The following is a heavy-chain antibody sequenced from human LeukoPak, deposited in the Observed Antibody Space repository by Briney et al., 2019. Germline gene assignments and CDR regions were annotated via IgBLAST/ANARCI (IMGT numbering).Heavy chain of an antibody. D-gene: IGHD3-22*01. J-gene: IGHJ4*02. CDR3: ARGYYYDSSPDY. Sequence: GGSLRLSCAASGFTFSSYWMHWVRQAPGKGLVWVSRINSDGSSTSYADSVKGRFTISRDNVKNTLYLQMNSLRAEDTAVYYCARGYYYDSSPDYWGQGTLVTVSS. V-gene: IGHV3-74*01. CDR2: INSDGSST. CDR1: GFTFSSYW.